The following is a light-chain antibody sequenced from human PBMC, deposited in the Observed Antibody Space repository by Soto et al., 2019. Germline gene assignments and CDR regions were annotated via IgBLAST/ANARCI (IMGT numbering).Light chain of an antibody. V-gene: IGLV1-44*01. Sequence: QAVVTQPPSASGTPGQRVTISCSGSSSNIGSNTVNWYQQLPGTAPKLLIYSNNQRPSGVPDRFSGSKSGTSPSLAISGLQSEDEADYYCAAWDDSLNGRGVFGGGTKLTVL. CDR1: SSNIGSNT. CDR3: AAWDDSLNGRGV. J-gene: IGLJ3*02. CDR2: SNN.